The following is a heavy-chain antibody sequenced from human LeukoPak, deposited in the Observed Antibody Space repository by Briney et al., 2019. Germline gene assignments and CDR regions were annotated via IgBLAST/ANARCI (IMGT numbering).Heavy chain of an antibody. D-gene: IGHD3-22*01. CDR2: IDWDDDK. V-gene: IGHV2-70*11. J-gene: IGHJ4*02. Sequence: SGPALVKPTQILTLTCTFSGFSLSTSGMCVSWIRQPPGKALEWLARIDWDDDKYYSTSLKTRLTISKDTSKNQVVLTMTNMDPVDTATYYCTRTYDSSGYYLLYFGYWGQGTLVTVSS. CDR1: GFSLSTSGMC. CDR3: TRTYDSSGYYLLYFGY.